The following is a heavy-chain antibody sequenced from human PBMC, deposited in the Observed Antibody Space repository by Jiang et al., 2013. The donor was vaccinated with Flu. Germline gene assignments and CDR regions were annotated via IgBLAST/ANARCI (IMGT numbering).Heavy chain of an antibody. CDR1: GGSFSGYY. J-gene: IGHJ4*02. Sequence: CAVYGGSFSGYYWSWIRQPPGKGLEWIGEINHSGSTNYNPSLKSRVTISVDTSKNQFSLKLSSVTAADTAVYYCARSRGYCSGGSCLIDYWGQGTLVTVSS. D-gene: IGHD2-15*01. V-gene: IGHV4-34*01. CDR2: INHSGST. CDR3: ARSRGYCSGGSCLIDY.